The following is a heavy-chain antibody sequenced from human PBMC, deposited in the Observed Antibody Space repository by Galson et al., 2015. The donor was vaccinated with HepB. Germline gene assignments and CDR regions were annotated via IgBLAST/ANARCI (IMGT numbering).Heavy chain of an antibody. V-gene: IGHV3-48*02. D-gene: IGHD3-10*01. CDR3: AREGSRGSPCYYYYSMDV. J-gene: IGHJ6*02. CDR2: IRSTSNTK. Sequence: SLRLSCAASGFTFSTFSMNWVRQAPGKGREWVSYIRSTSNTKYYADSGKGRFTISRDNARNSLYLQMNSLRDEDAAVYYCAREGSRGSPCYYYYSMDVWGQGTPVTVSS. CDR1: GFTFSTFS.